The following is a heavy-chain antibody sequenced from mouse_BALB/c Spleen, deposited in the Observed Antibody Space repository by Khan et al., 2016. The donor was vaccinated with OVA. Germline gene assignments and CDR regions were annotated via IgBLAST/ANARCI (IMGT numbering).Heavy chain of an antibody. CDR1: GYSFTSYW. D-gene: IGHD1-1*01. CDR3: ARGTTTSYWYFDV. Sequence: QVQLQQPGAELVRPGGSVKLSCKASGYSFTSYWMNWMKQRPGQGLEWIGIIHPSDSETRVNQKFEDKATLTVDQSSSTAYMQLSSPTSEDSAVYYCARGTTTSYWYFDVWGAGTTVTVSS. V-gene: IGHV1-61*01. CDR2: IHPSDSET. J-gene: IGHJ1*01.